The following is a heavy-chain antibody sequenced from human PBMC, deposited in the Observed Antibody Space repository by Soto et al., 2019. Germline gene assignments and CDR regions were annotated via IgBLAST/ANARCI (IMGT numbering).Heavy chain of an antibody. CDR1: GGSISSSSYY. D-gene: IGHD3-10*01. V-gene: IGHV4-39*01. Sequence: QLQLQESGPGLVKPSETLSLTCTVSGGSISSSSYYWGWIRQPPGKGLEWIGSIYYSGSTYYNPSLKSRVTISVDTSKNQFSLKLSSVTAADTAVYCCARSPNYYGSGSLNSAFDIWGQGTMVTVSS. J-gene: IGHJ3*02. CDR3: ARSPNYYGSGSLNSAFDI. CDR2: IYYSGST.